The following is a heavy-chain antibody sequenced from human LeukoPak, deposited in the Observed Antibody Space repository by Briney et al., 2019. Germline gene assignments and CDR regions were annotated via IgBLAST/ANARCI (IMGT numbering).Heavy chain of an antibody. CDR2: IYSTGIT. J-gene: IGHJ6*03. D-gene: IGHD6-19*01. V-gene: IGHV4-59*01. CDR3: ARDGPGIAVAGTPYYYYYMDV. Sequence: SETLSLTCIASGGSINSYYWSWVRQPPGKGLEWIGFIYSTGITNYNPSLKSRVTISVDTSKNQFSLRLSSVTAADTAVYYCARDGPGIAVAGTPYYYYYMDVWGKGTTVTISS. CDR1: GGSINSYY.